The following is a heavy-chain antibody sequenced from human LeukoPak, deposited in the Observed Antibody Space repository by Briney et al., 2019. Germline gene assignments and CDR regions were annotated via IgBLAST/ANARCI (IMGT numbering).Heavy chain of an antibody. D-gene: IGHD2-15*01. Sequence: PGGSLRLSCAASGFSFSSYEMNWVRQTPGKGLEWVSYITSTGNTIYYADSVKGRFTISRDNAKNSLFLQMNSLRAEDTAVYFCARPELPGWSVLFDFWGQGTLVTVSS. CDR3: ARPELPGWSVLFDF. CDR1: GFSFSSYE. CDR2: ITSTGNTI. J-gene: IGHJ4*02. V-gene: IGHV3-48*03.